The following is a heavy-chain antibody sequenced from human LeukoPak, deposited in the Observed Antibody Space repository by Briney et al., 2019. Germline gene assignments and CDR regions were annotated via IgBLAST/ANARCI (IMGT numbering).Heavy chain of an antibody. CDR2: MSYNGNDK. CDR3: ARDPSRFGEYGYFDY. J-gene: IGHJ4*02. CDR1: GFTFSSFA. V-gene: IGHV3-30*04. D-gene: IGHD3-10*01. Sequence: PGRSLRLSCAASGFTFSSFATHWVRQTPGKGLEWVAGMSYNGNDKYYEDSLKGRFTISRDNSKNTLYLQMNSLRAEDTAVYYCARDPSRFGEYGYFDYWGQGSLVTVSS.